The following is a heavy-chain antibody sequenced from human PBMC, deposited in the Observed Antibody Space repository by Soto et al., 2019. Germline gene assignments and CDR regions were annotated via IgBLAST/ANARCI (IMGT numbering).Heavy chain of an antibody. CDR1: GNTFSNYY. CDR2: INPSGGHT. D-gene: IGHD2-21*02. V-gene: IGHV1-46*03. Sequence: QVQLVQSGAEVKKPGASVKVSCKASGNTFSNYYIHWVRQAPGQGLEWMGTINPSGGHTTYAQKFLGRVTMTRDTSTRPLYIELTSRRSEDTAVYYCVRGGHVVVVTAAFDFWGQGTLVTVSS. J-gene: IGHJ4*02. CDR3: VRGGHVVVVTAAFDF.